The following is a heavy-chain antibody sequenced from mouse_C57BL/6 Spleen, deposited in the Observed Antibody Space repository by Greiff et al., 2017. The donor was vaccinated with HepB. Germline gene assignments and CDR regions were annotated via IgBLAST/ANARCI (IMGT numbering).Heavy chain of an antibody. J-gene: IGHJ2*01. V-gene: IGHV1-80*01. CDR2: IYPGDGDT. D-gene: IGHD1-1*01. CDR1: GYAFSSYW. CDR3: ASMTTVVASYYFDY. Sequence: VKLQESGAELVKPGASVKISCKASGYAFSSYWMNWVKQRPGKGLEWIGQIYPGDGDTNYNGKFKGKATLTADKSSSTAYMQLSSLTSEDSAVYFCASMTTVVASYYFDYWGQGTTLTVSS.